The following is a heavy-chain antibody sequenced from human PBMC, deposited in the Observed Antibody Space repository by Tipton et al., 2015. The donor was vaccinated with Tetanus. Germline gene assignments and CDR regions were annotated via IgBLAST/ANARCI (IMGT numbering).Heavy chain of an antibody. V-gene: IGHV4-39*01. J-gene: IGHJ5*01. CDR3: ARGLGSRLAPGGSVDS. Sequence: TLSLTCTVSGDSISSSEYYWGWIRQPPGKGLEWIGTVFHSVTTYYNPSLKSRVTISVDTSKNHFSLKLSSVTAADTAVYYFARGLGSRLAPGGSVDSWGQGTRVTVSS. CDR2: VFHSVTT. CDR1: GDSISSSEYY. D-gene: IGHD3-10*01.